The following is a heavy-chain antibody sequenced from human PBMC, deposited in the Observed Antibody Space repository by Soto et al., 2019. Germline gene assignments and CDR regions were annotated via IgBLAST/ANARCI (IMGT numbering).Heavy chain of an antibody. CDR2: IYYSGRT. J-gene: IGHJ4*02. Sequence: QVQLQESGPGLVKPSQTLSLTCSVSGGSISSDDYYWTWIRQPPGKGLEWIGYIYYSGRTSYNPSLDSRIYISSDPSNNHFYLRLSSVTAAATAVYYCARDRSNSPDYFDSGGRGTLVSVYS. CDR1: GGSISSDDYY. D-gene: IGHD6-6*01. V-gene: IGHV4-30-4*01. CDR3: ARDRSNSPDYFDS.